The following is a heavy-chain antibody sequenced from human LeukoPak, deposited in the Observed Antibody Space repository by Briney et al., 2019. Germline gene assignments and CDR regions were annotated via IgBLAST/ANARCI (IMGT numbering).Heavy chain of an antibody. CDR3: AKAPSPMVRGVRSDY. CDR1: GVIVSSNY. CDR2: IYSDETT. Sequence: GGSLRLSCSASGVIVSSNYMSWGREAPGKGLEWVSGIYSDETTHYADSVKGRFTISRDNSKNTRYLRMNSLRAEDPAVHYCAKAPSPMVRGVRSDYWGQGTLVTVSS. J-gene: IGHJ4*02. D-gene: IGHD3-10*01. V-gene: IGHV3-53*01.